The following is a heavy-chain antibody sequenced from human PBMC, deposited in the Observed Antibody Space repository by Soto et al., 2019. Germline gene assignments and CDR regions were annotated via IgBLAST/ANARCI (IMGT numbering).Heavy chain of an antibody. Sequence: PSETLSLTCTVSGGSISSYYWSWIRQPPGKGLEWIGYIYYSGSTNYNPSLKSRVTISVDTSKNQFSLKLSSVTAADTAVYYCAITLAAQQDYYYGMDVWGQGTTVIVSS. CDR2: IYYSGST. J-gene: IGHJ6*02. CDR1: GGSISSYY. D-gene: IGHD6-6*01. V-gene: IGHV4-59*01. CDR3: AITLAAQQDYYYGMDV.